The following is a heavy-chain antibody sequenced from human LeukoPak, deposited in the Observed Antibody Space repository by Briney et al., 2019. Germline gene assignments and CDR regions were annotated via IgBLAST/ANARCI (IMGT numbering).Heavy chain of an antibody. CDR1: GFTLDDYA. CDR3: AKDMAAVSGVGATIDY. D-gene: IGHD1-26*01. Sequence: GRSLRLSCAASGFTLDDYAMHWVRQAPGNGLEWVSGISWNSGSIGYADSVKGRFTISRDNAKNSLYLQMNSMRAEDMALYYCAKDMAAVSGVGATIDYWGQGTLVTVSS. V-gene: IGHV3-9*03. J-gene: IGHJ4*02. CDR2: ISWNSGSI.